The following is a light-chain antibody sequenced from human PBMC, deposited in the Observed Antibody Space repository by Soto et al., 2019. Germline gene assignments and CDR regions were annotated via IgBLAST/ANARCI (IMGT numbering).Light chain of an antibody. CDR1: QSISSW. Sequence: DIQMTQSPSTLSASVGDRVTITCRASQSISSWLAWYQQKPGKAPKLLIYDASSLESGVPSRFSGSGSGTEFTLTISSLQPDDFATYYCQQYNSYLYTFGQATMLEIK. CDR2: DAS. J-gene: IGKJ2*01. V-gene: IGKV1-5*01. CDR3: QQYNSYLYT.